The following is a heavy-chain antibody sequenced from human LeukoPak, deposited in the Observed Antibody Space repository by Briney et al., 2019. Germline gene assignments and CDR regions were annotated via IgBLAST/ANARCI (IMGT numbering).Heavy chain of an antibody. V-gene: IGHV1-2*02. D-gene: IGHD1-26*01. CDR1: GYTFTGYH. CDR2: INPNSGGA. CDR3: AREPKGRGSYYYPFDY. Sequence: ASVKVSCKASGYTFTGYHIHWVRQAPGQGLEWMGWINPNSGGANSAQKYLGRVSMTRDTSISTVYMDLTSLRSDDTAVYYCAREPKGRGSYYYPFDYWGQGTLVTVSS. J-gene: IGHJ4*02.